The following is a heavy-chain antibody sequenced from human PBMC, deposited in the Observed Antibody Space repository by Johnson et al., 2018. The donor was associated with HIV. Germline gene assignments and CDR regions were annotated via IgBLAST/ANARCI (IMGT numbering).Heavy chain of an antibody. CDR1: GFTFSSYT. CDR3: AREETTAPAAFDI. D-gene: IGHD4-17*01. J-gene: IGHJ3*02. Sequence: VESGGGLVQPGGSLRLSCAASGFTFSSYTLHWVRQAPGKGLEYVSAISSNGGSTYYANSVKGRFTISRDNSKNTLYLQMGNLRADDMAVYYCAREETTAPAAFDIWGQGTMVTVSS. V-gene: IGHV3-64*01. CDR2: ISSNGGST.